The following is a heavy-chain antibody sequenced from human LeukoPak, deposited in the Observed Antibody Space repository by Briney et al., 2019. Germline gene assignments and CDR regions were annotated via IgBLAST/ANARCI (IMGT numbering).Heavy chain of an antibody. CDR3: ARGSRGITMIVVVITTSVGDAFDI. J-gene: IGHJ3*02. D-gene: IGHD3-22*01. CDR2: INHSGST. Sequence: SETLSLTCAVYGGSFSGYYWSWIRQPPGKGLGWIGEINHSGSTNYNPSLKSRVTISVDTSKNQFSLKLSSVTAADTAVYYCARGSRGITMIVVVITTSVGDAFDIWGQGTMVTVSS. CDR1: GGSFSGYY. V-gene: IGHV4-34*01.